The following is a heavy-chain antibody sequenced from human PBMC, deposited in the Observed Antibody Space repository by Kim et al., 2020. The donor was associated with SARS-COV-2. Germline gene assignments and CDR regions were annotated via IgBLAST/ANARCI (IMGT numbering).Heavy chain of an antibody. CDR2: INHSGST. D-gene: IGHD1-26*01. V-gene: IGHV4-34*01. CDR3: ARDSGGTFDI. J-gene: IGHJ3*02. CDR1: GGSFSGYY. Sequence: SETLSLTCAVYGGSFSGYYWSWIRQPPGKGLEWIGEINHSGSTNYNPSLKSRVTISVDTSKNQFSLKLSSVTAADTAVYYCARDSGGTFDIWGQGTMVTV.